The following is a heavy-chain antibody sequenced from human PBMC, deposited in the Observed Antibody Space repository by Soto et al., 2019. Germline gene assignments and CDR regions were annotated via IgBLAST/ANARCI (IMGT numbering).Heavy chain of an antibody. J-gene: IGHJ4*02. CDR3: ARQEWWDYYDSSGYMPE. CDR2: IYYSGST. V-gene: IGHV4-39*01. CDR1: GGSISSSSYY. D-gene: IGHD3-22*01. Sequence: SETLSLTCTVSGGSISSSSYYWGWIRQPPGKGLEWIGSIYYSGSTYYNPSLKSRVTISVDTSKNQFSLKLSSVTAADTAVYYCARQEWWDYYDSSGYMPEWGQGTPVTVSS.